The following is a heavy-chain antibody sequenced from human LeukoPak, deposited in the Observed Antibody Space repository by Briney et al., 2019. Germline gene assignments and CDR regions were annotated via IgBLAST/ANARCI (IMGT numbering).Heavy chain of an antibody. CDR3: ARVGGSESYYKDY. V-gene: IGHV4-30-2*01. J-gene: IGHJ4*02. CDR1: GGSISSGGYY. D-gene: IGHD3-10*01. CDR2: IYHSGST. Sequence: SETLSLTCTVSGGSISSGGYYWSWIRQPPGKGLEWIGYIYHSGSTYYNPSLKSRVTISVDRSKNQFSLKLSSVTAADTAVYYCARVGGSESYYKDYWGQGTLVTVSS.